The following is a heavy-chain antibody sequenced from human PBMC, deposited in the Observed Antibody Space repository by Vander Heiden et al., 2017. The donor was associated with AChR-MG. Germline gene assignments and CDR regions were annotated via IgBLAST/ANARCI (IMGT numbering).Heavy chain of an antibody. CDR1: GGPFSSFA. J-gene: IGHJ4*02. CDR2: IIPIFATT. V-gene: IGHV1-69*01. CDR3: ARSASQDSDSSGYYGTAY. Sequence: QVQLVQSGAEVKKPGSSVKVSCKASGGPFSSFAFSWVRQAPGQGLEWMGGIIPIFATTNYAKKFHGRVTITADESTSTAYRELSSLRSDDTAVYYCARSASQDSDSSGYYGTAYWGQGTLVSVSS. D-gene: IGHD3-22*01.